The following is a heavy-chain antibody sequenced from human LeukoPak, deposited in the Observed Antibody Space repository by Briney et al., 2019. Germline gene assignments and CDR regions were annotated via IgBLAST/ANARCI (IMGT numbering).Heavy chain of an antibody. J-gene: IGHJ3*02. CDR2: INPNSGGT. D-gene: IGHD3-22*01. Sequence: ASVKVSCKASGYTFTGYYMHWVRQALRQGLEWMGWINPNSGGTNYAQKFQGRVTMTRDTSISTAYMELSRLRSDDTAVYYCARGGLNYYDSSGYYSNDAFDIWGQGTMVTVSS. V-gene: IGHV1-2*02. CDR1: GYTFTGYY. CDR3: ARGGLNYYDSSGYYSNDAFDI.